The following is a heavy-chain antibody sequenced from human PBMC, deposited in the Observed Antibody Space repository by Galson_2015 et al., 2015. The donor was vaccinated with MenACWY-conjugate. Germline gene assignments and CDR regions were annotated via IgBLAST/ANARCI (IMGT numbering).Heavy chain of an antibody. CDR1: GGSIRNNY. J-gene: IGHJ6*02. Sequence: SETLSLTCTVSGGSIRNNYWNWIRQPPGKELEWIGSVYYSGSTNYNPSLNSRVTISLDTSKNHFSLKLTSVTAADTAVYYCARVGAPPWAFHGDYGADYYYGLDVWGQGTPVTVS. V-gene: IGHV4-59*08. CDR3: ARVGAPPWAFHGDYGADYYYGLDV. CDR2: VYYSGST. D-gene: IGHD4-17*01.